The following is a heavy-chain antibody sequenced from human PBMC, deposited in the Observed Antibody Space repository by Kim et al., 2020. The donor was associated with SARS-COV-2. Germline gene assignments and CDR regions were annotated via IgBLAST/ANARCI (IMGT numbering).Heavy chain of an antibody. CDR1: GGTFNRYT. CDR2: IIPMFGTE. CDR3: ARVLSSGWLWT. D-gene: IGHD6-19*01. Sequence: SVKVSCKASGGTFNRYTISWVRQAPGQGLEWMGGIIPMFGTENYAQKFQGRVTITADESTSTAYMELSSLRSDDTAVYYCARVLSSGWLWTWGQGTLVTVSS. V-gene: IGHV1-69*13. J-gene: IGHJ4*02.